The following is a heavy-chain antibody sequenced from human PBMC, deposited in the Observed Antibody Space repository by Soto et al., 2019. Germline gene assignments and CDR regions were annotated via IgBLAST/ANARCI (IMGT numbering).Heavy chain of an antibody. V-gene: IGHV4-59*12. Sequence: SETLSLTCTVSGGSISSYYWSRIRQPPGKGLEWIGYIYYSGSTNYNPSLKSRVTISVDTSKNQFSLKLSSVTAADTAVYYCARGSSIAGLYYGMDVWGQGTTVTVSS. J-gene: IGHJ6*02. CDR3: ARGSSIAGLYYGMDV. CDR2: IYYSGST. CDR1: GGSISSYY. D-gene: IGHD6-6*01.